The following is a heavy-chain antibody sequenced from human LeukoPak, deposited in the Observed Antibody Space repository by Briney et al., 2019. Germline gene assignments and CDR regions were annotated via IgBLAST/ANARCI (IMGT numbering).Heavy chain of an antibody. V-gene: IGHV1-46*01. Sequence: ASVKVSCKASGYTFTSNYIHWVRQAPGQGLEWMGMIYPRDGSTSYAQKFQGRVTMTRDTSTSTVYMELSSLRSEDTAVYYCARDWFSDSSGYYPSPGFDYWGQGTLVTVSS. CDR2: IYPRDGST. CDR3: ARDWFSDSSGYYPSPGFDY. CDR1: GYTFTSNY. D-gene: IGHD3-22*01. J-gene: IGHJ4*02.